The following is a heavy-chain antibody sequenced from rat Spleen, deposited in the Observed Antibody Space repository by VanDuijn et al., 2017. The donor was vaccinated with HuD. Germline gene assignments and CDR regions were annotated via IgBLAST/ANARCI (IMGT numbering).Heavy chain of an antibody. Sequence: EVQLQESGPGLVKPSQSLSLTCSVTGYSITSNYWGWIRQFPGNEMEWIGHISRSGTTSYNPSLKSRISITRDTSKNHFFLQLNSVTTEDAATYYCVREAFGVDYWGQGVMVTVSS. CDR1: GYSITSNY. J-gene: IGHJ2*01. D-gene: IGHD4-3*01. V-gene: IGHV3-1*01. CDR2: ISRSGTT. CDR3: VREAFGVDY.